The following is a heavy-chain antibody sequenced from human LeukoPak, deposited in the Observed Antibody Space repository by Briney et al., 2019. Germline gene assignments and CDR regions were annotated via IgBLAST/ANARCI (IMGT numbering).Heavy chain of an antibody. CDR1: GFTFSSYE. D-gene: IGHD3-22*01. Sequence: GGSLRLSCVASGFTFSSYEVNWVLQAPGKGLEWVSYTSRSGNNKKYADSVKGRFTISRDNAKNSVSLQMNSLRAEDTAVYYCARVAIYDSSGYYPFDFWGQGTLVTVSS. V-gene: IGHV3-48*03. CDR2: TSRSGNNK. CDR3: ARVAIYDSSGYYPFDF. J-gene: IGHJ4*02.